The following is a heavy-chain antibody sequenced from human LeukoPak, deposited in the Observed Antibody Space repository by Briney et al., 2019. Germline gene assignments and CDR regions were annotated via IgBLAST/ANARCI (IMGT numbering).Heavy chain of an antibody. D-gene: IGHD4-23*01. CDR2: IYYSGST. Sequence: SETLSLTCTVSGGSISSSSYYWGWIRQPPGKGLEWIGSIYYSGSTYYNPSLKSRVTISVDTSKNQFSLKLSSVTAADTAVYYCARASGGNTPYYFDYWGQGTLVTVSS. V-gene: IGHV4-39*07. J-gene: IGHJ4*02. CDR3: ARASGGNTPYYFDY. CDR1: GGSISSSSYY.